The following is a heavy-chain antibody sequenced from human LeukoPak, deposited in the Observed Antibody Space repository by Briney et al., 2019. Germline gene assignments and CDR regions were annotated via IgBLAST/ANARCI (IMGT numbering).Heavy chain of an antibody. CDR1: GGSISTSY. CDR3: ARRVYGMDV. Sequence: PSETLSLTCTVSGGSISTSYWSRIRQPPGKGLEWIGSIYDSGRSNYKPSLESRVTTSVDTSKNQFSLKLSSVTAADTAVYYCARRVYGMDVWGQGTTVTVSS. J-gene: IGHJ6*02. CDR2: IYDSGRS. V-gene: IGHV4-59*01.